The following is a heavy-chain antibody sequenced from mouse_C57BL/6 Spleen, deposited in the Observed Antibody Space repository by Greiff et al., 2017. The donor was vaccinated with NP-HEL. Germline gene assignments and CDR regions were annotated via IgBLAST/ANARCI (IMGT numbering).Heavy chain of an antibody. CDR1: GFTFSDYY. D-gene: IGHD2-4*01. CDR2: INYDGSST. J-gene: IGHJ3*01. Sequence: EVKVVESEGGLVQPGSSMKLSCTASGFTFSDYYMAWVRQVPEKGLEWVANINYDGSSTYYLDSLKSRFIISRDNAKNILYLQMSSLKSEDTATYYCARGDYDYDVGAWFAYWGQGTLVTVSA. CDR3: ARGDYDYDVGAWFAY. V-gene: IGHV5-16*01.